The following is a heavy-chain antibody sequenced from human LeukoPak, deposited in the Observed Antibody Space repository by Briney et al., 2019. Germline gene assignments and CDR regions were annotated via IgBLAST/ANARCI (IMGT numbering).Heavy chain of an antibody. J-gene: IGHJ4*02. Sequence: AGGSLRLSCAASGFTFSSYGMHWVRQAPGKGLEWVAFIRYDGSNKYYADSVKGRFTISRDNSKNTLYLQMNSLRAEDTAVYYCATIYREDYYGSGRSYFDYWGQGTLVTVSS. CDR1: GFTFSSYG. CDR2: IRYDGSNK. D-gene: IGHD3-10*01. V-gene: IGHV3-30*02. CDR3: ATIYREDYYGSGRSYFDY.